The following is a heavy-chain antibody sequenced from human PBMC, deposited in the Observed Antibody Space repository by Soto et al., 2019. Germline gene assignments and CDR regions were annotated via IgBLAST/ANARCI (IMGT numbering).Heavy chain of an antibody. CDR2: INHSGST. D-gene: IGHD6-13*01. V-gene: IGHV4-34*01. CDR1: GPSFAGCY. J-gene: IGHJ6*02. Sequence: SATLSLTSAPNGPSFAGCYWRWLPEPPGKWLEWIGEINHSGSTNYHPSLKSRVTISVDTSKHQFSLKLSSVTAADTAGYYCARVRAGTSFRYYYGMDGWGQGTTVT. CDR3: ARVRAGTSFRYYYGMDG.